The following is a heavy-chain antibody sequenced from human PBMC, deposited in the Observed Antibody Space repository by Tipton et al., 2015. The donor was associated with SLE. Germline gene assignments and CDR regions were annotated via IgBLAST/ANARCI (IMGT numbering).Heavy chain of an antibody. V-gene: IGHV4-61*09. CDR3: AREGDFWSGYSLGAFDI. CDR2: IYISGRT. Sequence: TLSLTCTVSGGSISSGSYYWIWIRQPAGKGLEWIGHIYISGRTNYNPSLKSRVTISVETSKNQFSLKLSSVTAADTAVYYCAREGDFWSGYSLGAFDIWGQGTVVTVSS. CDR1: GGSISSGSYY. J-gene: IGHJ3*02. D-gene: IGHD3-3*01.